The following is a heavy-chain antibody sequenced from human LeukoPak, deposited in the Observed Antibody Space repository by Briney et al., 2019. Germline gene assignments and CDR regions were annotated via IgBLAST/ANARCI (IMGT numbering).Heavy chain of an antibody. J-gene: IGHJ6*03. CDR2: INHSGST. V-gene: IGHV4-34*01. D-gene: IGHD2-2*02. Sequence: PSETLSLTGAVYGGSFSGYYWSWIRQPPGKGLEWIGEINHSGSTNYNPSLKSRVTISVDTSKNQFSLKLSSVTAADTAVYYCARGIVVVPAAILVIRYYYYYYMDVWGKGTTVTVSS. CDR1: GGSFSGYY. CDR3: ARGIVVVPAAILVIRYYYYYYMDV.